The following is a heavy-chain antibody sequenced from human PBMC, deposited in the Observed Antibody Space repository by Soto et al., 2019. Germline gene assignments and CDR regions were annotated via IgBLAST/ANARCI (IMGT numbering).Heavy chain of an antibody. CDR3: ARDSHYNSNYLSNWFDP. CDR1: GGSISSGDYY. J-gene: IGHJ5*02. V-gene: IGHV4-30-4*01. CDR2: IYYSGST. Sequence: QVQLQESGPGLVKPSQTLSLTCTVSGGSISSGDYYWSWIRQPPGKGLEWIGYIYYSGSTYYNPSLKSRVTILVDTSKNQFSLKLSSVTAADTAVYSCARDSHYNSNYLSNWFDPWGQGTLVTVSS. D-gene: IGHD4-4*01.